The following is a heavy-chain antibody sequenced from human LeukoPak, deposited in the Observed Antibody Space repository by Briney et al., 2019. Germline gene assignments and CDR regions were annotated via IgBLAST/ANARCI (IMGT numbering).Heavy chain of an antibody. CDR2: INSDGSIT. J-gene: IGHJ4*02. V-gene: IGHV3-74*01. CDR1: GFTFTTYC. CDR3: ARDLTSSSGDY. Sequence: GGSLRLSCAASGFTFTTYCMHWVRQAPGKGLVWVSHINSDGSITSYADSVKGRFTISRDNSKNTLYLQMNSLRAEDTAVYYCARDLTSSSGDYWGQGTLVTVSS. D-gene: IGHD6-6*01.